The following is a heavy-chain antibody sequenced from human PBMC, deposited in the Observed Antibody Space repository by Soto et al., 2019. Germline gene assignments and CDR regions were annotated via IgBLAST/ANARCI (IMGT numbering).Heavy chain of an antibody. CDR3: AGGSSSWYLAFDI. CDR1: GFTFSSYS. D-gene: IGHD6-13*01. CDR2: ISSSSSTI. Sequence: EVQLVESGGGLVQPGGSLRLSCAASGFTFSSYSMNWVRQAPGKGLEWVSYISSSSSTIYYADSVKGRFTISRDNAKNSLYLQMNSLRAEDTAVYYCAGGSSSWYLAFDIWGQGTMVTVSS. J-gene: IGHJ3*02. V-gene: IGHV3-48*01.